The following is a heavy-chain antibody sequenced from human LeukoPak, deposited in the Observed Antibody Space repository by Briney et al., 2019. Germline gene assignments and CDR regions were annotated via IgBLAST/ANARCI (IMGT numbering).Heavy chain of an antibody. CDR3: AKDEAAAGGGLDY. V-gene: IGHV3-53*01. D-gene: IGHD6-13*01. Sequence: GGPLKLSCAPPGFAVIIKFMNGFPQPPGKGLNWVSVIYSGGLTYYADSVKGRFSIFRDNSKNTVYLQMNSLRAEDTAVYYCAKDEAAAGGGLDYWGQGTLVIVSS. CDR1: GFAVIIKF. CDR2: IYSGGLT. J-gene: IGHJ4*02.